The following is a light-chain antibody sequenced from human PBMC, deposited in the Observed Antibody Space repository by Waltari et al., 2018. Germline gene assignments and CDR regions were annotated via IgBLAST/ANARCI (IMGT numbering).Light chain of an antibody. V-gene: IGKV4-1*01. CDR2: WAS. CDR1: QSLLYSSNDKNY. J-gene: IGKJ2*01. CDR3: HQYYSTPQT. Sequence: DIVMTQSPDALSLSLGETATVHCQSSQSLLYSSNDKNYLAWFQQRPGQPPKVILYWASTRESGVSGRFIGSGSETDFTLTITNLQAEDAAVYYCHQYYSTPQTFGQGTKVEIK.